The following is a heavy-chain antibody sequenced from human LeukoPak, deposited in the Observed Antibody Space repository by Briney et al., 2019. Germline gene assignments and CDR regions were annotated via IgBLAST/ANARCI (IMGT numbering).Heavy chain of an antibody. V-gene: IGHV4-59*01. D-gene: IGHD2-15*01. CDR1: GGSISSYY. Sequence: PSETLSLTCTVSGGSISSYYWSWIRQPPGKGLEWIGYIYYSGSTNYNPSPESRVTISLDTTTNKFSQMLISVTAADTAVYYCAKRKLVVRAAFDIWGQGTMVTVSS. CDR3: AKRKLVVRAAFDI. J-gene: IGHJ3*02. CDR2: IYYSGST.